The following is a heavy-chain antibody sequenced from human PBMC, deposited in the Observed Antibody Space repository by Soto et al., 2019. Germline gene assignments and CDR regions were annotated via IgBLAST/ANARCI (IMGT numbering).Heavy chain of an antibody. Sequence: QVQLVQSGAEVKKPGSSVKVSCKASGGTFSSDTMRWVRQAPGKGLEWMGRIIPILGIANYAQKFQGRVTITADKSTSTAYMELSSLRSEDTAVYYCARDWVHGGGPWGQGTLVTVSS. V-gene: IGHV1-69*08. J-gene: IGHJ5*02. CDR1: GGTFSSDT. CDR2: IIPILGIA. D-gene: IGHD3-10*01. CDR3: ARDWVHGGGP.